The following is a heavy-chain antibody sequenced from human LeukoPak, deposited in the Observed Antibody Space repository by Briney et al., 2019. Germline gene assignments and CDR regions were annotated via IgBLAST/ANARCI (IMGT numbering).Heavy chain of an antibody. CDR3: ARGGDPQGNNYYFDY. D-gene: IGHD1-1*01. Sequence: ASVKVSCKASGGTFSSYAISWVRQAPGQGLEWMGGIIPIFGTADYAQKFQGRVAITTDESTSTAYMELSSLRSEDTAVYYCARGGDPQGNNYYFDYWGQGTLVTVSS. V-gene: IGHV1-69*05. CDR1: GGTFSSYA. J-gene: IGHJ4*02. CDR2: IIPIFGTA.